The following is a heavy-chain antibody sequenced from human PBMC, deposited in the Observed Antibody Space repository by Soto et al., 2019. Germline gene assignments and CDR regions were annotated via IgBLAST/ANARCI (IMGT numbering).Heavy chain of an antibody. Sequence: GGSLRLSCAASGFPFSSYWMHLVRQAPGKGLVWVSRINSDGSSTFYADSVKGRFTISRDNAKNTLYLQMNSLRADDTAVYYCASSLLTPFDYWGQGTLVTVSS. CDR2: INSDGSST. CDR1: GFPFSSYW. CDR3: ASSLLTPFDY. D-gene: IGHD7-27*01. J-gene: IGHJ4*02. V-gene: IGHV3-74*01.